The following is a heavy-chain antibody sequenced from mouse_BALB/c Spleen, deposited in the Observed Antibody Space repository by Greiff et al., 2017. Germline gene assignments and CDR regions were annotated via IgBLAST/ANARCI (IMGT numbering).Heavy chain of an antibody. CDR1: GYSITSGYY. Sequence: EVKLVESGPGLVKPSQSLSLTCSVTGYSITSGYYWNWIRQFPGNKLEWMGYISYDGSNNYNPSLKNRISITRDTSKNQFFLKLNSVTTEDTATYYCARDKGMSLDYWGQGTTLTVSS. CDR3: ARDKGMSLDY. CDR2: ISYDGSN. J-gene: IGHJ2*01. V-gene: IGHV3-6*02.